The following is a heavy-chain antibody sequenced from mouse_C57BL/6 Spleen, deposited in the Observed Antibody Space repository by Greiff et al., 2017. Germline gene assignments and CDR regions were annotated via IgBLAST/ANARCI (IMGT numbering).Heavy chain of an antibody. V-gene: IGHV1-61*01. CDR3: ACKGYGYVWFAY. CDR2: IYPSDSDT. CDR1: GYTFTSYW. D-gene: IGHD2-2*01. Sequence: VQLQQPGAELVRPGSSVKLSCTASGYTFTSYWMDWVKQRPGQGLEWIGNIYPSDSDTHYTQKFKDKATLTVDKSSSTAYMQLSSLTSEDSAVYYCACKGYGYVWFAYWGQGTLVTVSA. J-gene: IGHJ3*01.